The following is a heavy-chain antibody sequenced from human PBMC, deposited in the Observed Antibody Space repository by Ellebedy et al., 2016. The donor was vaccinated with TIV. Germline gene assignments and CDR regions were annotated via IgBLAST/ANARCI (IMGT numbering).Heavy chain of an antibody. CDR2: IYSGGST. Sequence: GGSLRLSXAASGFSFSRYAMTWVRLAPGKGLEWVSLIYSGGSTYYADSVRGRFTISRDSSKNTLFLQMNSLRVEDTAVYYCGRDVGPWGQGTLVTVSS. CDR1: GFSFSRYA. V-gene: IGHV3-53*01. J-gene: IGHJ5*02. CDR3: GRDVGP.